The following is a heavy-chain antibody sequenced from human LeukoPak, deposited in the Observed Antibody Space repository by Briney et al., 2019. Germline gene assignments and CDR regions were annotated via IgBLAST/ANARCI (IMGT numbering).Heavy chain of an antibody. CDR1: GGSIISSSSSSYY. J-gene: IGHJ4*02. CDR2: IYYSGST. D-gene: IGHD6-19*01. V-gene: IGHV4-39*07. CDR3: ATTSAVAGMMYYFDY. Sequence: PSGTLSLTCTVSGGSIISSSSSSYYWGWIRQPPGKGLEWVGAIYYSGSTYYNPSLKSRVTISVDTSKSQFSLRLSSVTAADTAVYYCATTSAVAGMMYYFDYWGQGTLVTVSS.